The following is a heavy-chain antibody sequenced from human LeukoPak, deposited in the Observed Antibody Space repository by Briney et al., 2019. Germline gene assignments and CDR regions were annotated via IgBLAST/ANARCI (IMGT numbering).Heavy chain of an antibody. D-gene: IGHD3-3*01. J-gene: IGHJ3*02. Sequence: GGSLRLSCAASGFTVSGDYMSWVRQAPGKGLEWVSVIYSGGSTYYADSVKGRFTISRDNSKNTLYLQMNSLRAEDTAVYYCAKEITIFGVVITGLAFDIWGQGTMVTVSS. CDR2: IYSGGST. CDR3: AKEITIFGVVITGLAFDI. CDR1: GFTVSGDY. V-gene: IGHV3-53*01.